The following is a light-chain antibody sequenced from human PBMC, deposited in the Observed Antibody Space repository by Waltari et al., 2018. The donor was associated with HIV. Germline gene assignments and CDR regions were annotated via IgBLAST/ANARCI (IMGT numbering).Light chain of an antibody. CDR2: RTN. J-gene: IGLJ3*02. CDR3: AAWDDGLSGPV. V-gene: IGLV1-47*01. Sequence: QSVLTQPPSASGTPGQRVTISCSGSSSHIGSNYVYWYQPLPGTAPKLLIYRTNQRPSGVPDRFSGSKSGTSASLAITELRSEDEADYYCAAWDDGLSGPVFGGGTKLTVL. CDR1: SSHIGSNY.